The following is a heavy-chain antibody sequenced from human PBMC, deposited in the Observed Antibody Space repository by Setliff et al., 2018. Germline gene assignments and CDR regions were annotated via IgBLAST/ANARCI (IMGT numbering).Heavy chain of an antibody. CDR2: ISAYNGYI. V-gene: IGHV1-18*01. Sequence: ASVKVSCKASGYAFGSSGISWVRQAPGQGLEWMGWISAYNGYIVYAQKFQGRVTMTTDTSTTTAYMEVRSLRSDDTAVYYCAREVVVVKSAINYYYYMDVWGKGTTVTVSS. CDR1: GYAFGSSG. CDR3: AREVVVVKSAINYYYYMDV. D-gene: IGHD2-2*01. J-gene: IGHJ6*03.